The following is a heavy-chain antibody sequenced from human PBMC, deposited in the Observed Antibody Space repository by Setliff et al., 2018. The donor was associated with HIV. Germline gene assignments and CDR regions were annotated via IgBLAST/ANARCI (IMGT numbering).Heavy chain of an antibody. J-gene: IGHJ6*02. CDR2: VNPNSGDA. V-gene: IGHV1-2*02. CDR1: GYTFTGHY. D-gene: IGHD3-10*01. Sequence: ASVKVSCKASGYTFTGHYLHWVRQAPGQGLEWLGWVNPNSGDAIYAQNFQGRVTMTRDTSINAAYMELRGLRADDTAVYYCARNFGLSPSGKYYYYYGMDIWGQGTTVTVSS. CDR3: ARNFGLSPSGKYYYYYGMDI.